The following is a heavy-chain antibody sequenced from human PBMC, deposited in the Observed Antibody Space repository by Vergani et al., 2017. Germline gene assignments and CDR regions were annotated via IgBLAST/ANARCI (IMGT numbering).Heavy chain of an antibody. J-gene: IGHJ4*02. V-gene: IGHV5-51*03. CDR1: GYSFTSYW. Sequence: EVQLVQSGAEVKKPGESLKISCKGSGYSFTSYWIGWVRQMPGKGLEWMGIIYPRDSDTRYSPSFQGQVTISADKSISTAYLRWSSLKASDTAMYYCARALLADGYNCDYWGQGTLVTVSS. CDR2: IYPRDSDT. D-gene: IGHD5-24*01. CDR3: ARALLADGYNCDY.